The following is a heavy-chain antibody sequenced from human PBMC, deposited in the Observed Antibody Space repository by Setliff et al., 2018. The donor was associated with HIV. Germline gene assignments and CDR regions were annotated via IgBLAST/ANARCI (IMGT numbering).Heavy chain of an antibody. V-gene: IGHV4-38-2*02. CDR2: IYHHGIT. CDR1: GYSISSGYY. CDR3: ARDRLTYYFDY. Sequence: PSETLSLTCTVSGYSISSGYYWGWIRQPPGKGLEWIGSIYHHGITYYNPSLKSRVTISVDTSQNQFSLTLSSVTAADTAVYYCARDRLTYYFDYWGQGILVTVSS. J-gene: IGHJ4*02. D-gene: IGHD3-22*01.